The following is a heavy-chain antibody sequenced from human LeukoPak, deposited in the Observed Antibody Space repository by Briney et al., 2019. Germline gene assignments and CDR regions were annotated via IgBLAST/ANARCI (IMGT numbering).Heavy chain of an antibody. CDR1: GFTFSSYW. CDR3: ARSYYYDSSGYYGNYYGMDV. Sequence: GGSLRLSCAASGFTFSSYWMHWVRQAPGKGLVWVSRINSDGSTTSYADSVKGRFTIPRDNAKNTLYLQMNSLRAEDTAVYYCARSYYYDSSGYYGNYYGMDVWGQGTTVTVSS. V-gene: IGHV3-74*01. CDR2: INSDGSTT. J-gene: IGHJ6*02. D-gene: IGHD3-22*01.